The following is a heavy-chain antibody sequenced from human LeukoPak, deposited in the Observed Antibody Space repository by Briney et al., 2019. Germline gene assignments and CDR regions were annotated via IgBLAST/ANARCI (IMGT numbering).Heavy chain of an antibody. CDR3: ARDLVETGFTHNFDY. D-gene: IGHD2-21*02. J-gene: IGHJ4*02. V-gene: IGHV4-61*02. CDR1: GASISSGSYY. Sequence: PSETLSLTCTVSGASISSGSYYWSWIRQPAGKGLEWIGRIYTSGSTNYNPSLKSRVTISVDTSKNQFSLKLSSVTAADTAVYYCARDLVETGFTHNFDYWGQGTLVTVSS. CDR2: IYTSGST.